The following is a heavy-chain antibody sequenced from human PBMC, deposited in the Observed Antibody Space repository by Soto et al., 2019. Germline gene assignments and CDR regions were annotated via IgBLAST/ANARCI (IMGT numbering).Heavy chain of an antibody. CDR1: GFTFSSYA. CDR3: AKYIWFGELLTYYFDY. V-gene: IGHV3-23*01. CDR2: ISGSGGST. Sequence: PGGSLRLSCAASGFTFSSYAMSWVRQAPGKGLEWVSAISGSGGSTYYADSVKGRFTISRDNSKNTLYLQMNSLRAEDTAVYYCAKYIWFGELLTYYFDYWGQGTLVTVSS. J-gene: IGHJ4*02. D-gene: IGHD3-10*01.